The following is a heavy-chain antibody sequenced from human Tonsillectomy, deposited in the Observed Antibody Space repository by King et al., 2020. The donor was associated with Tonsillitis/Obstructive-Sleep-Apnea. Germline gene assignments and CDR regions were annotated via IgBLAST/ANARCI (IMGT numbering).Heavy chain of an antibody. CDR3: ARVRIAAAGVNWFDP. Sequence: VQLVESGGGLVQPGGSLRLSCAASGFTFSSYEMNWVRQAPGKGLEWVSYISSSGSIIYYADSVKGRFTISRDNAKNSVYLQMNSLRAEDTAVYYCARVRIAAAGVNWFDPWGQGTLVTVSS. CDR2: ISSSGSII. CDR1: GFTFSSYE. D-gene: IGHD6-13*01. J-gene: IGHJ5*02. V-gene: IGHV3-48*03.